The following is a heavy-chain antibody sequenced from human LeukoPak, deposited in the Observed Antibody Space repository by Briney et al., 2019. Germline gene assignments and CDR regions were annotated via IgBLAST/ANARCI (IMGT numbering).Heavy chain of an antibody. Sequence: SETLSLTCTVSGGSISSGSYYWSWIRQPAGKGLEWIGRIYTSGSTNYNPSLKSRVTISVDTSKNQFSLKLSSVTAADTAVYYCASGGPSLFDYWGQGTLVTVSS. CDR2: IYTSGST. D-gene: IGHD3-3*01. CDR1: GGSISSGSYY. V-gene: IGHV4-61*02. CDR3: ASGGPSLFDY. J-gene: IGHJ4*02.